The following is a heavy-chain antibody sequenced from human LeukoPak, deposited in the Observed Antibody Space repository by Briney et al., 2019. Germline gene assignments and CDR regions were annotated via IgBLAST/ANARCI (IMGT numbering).Heavy chain of an antibody. CDR2: ISSGGSTT. V-gene: IGHV3-48*03. J-gene: IGHJ4*02. Sequence: PGRPLRLSCAASGFTFSKYGMHWVRQAPGKGLEWVSYISSGGSTTYYAGSVKGRFTVSRDNAKNSLYLQMNSLRAEDTAVYYCARDHMGYDYWGQGTLVTVSS. CDR3: ARDHMGYDY. CDR1: GFTFSKYG. D-gene: IGHD1-26*01.